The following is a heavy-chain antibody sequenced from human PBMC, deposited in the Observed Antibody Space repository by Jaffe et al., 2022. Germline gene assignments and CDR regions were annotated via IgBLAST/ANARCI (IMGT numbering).Heavy chain of an antibody. CDR3: ARGPARGWNTMVRGVIDY. CDR1: GGSFSGYY. D-gene: IGHD3-10*01. Sequence: QVQLQQWGAGLLKPSETLSLTCAVYGGSFSGYYWSWIRQPPGKGLEWIGEINHSGSTNYNPSLKSRVTISVDTSKNQFSLKLSSVTAADTAVYYCARGPARGWNTMVRGVIDYWGQGTLVTVSS. J-gene: IGHJ4*02. CDR2: INHSGST. V-gene: IGHV4-34*01.